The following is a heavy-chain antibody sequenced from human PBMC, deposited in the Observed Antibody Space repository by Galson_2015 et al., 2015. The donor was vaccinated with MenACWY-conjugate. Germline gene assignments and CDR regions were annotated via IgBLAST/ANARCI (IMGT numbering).Heavy chain of an antibody. V-gene: IGHV1-69*13. CDR2: IIPIFGTA. J-gene: IGHJ4*02. D-gene: IGHD6-13*01. Sequence: SVKVSCKASGGTFSSYAISWVRQAPGQGLEWMGGIIPIFGTANYAQKFQGRVKITADESKSTAYLQWSSLKAADTAMYFCARADSTGWFHCFDYWGQGTLVTVSS. CDR3: ARADSTGWFHCFDY. CDR1: GGTFSSYA.